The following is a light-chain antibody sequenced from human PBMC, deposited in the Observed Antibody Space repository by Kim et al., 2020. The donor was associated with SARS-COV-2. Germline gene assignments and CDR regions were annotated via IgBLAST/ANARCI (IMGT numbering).Light chain of an antibody. CDR3: SSYRSSSTWV. CDR1: SSDIGDYNY. Sequence: QSALTQPASVSGSPGQSITISCTGTSSDIGDYNYVSWYQQHPGNAPKLIIYEVTKRPSGFANRFSGSKSGNTASLTISGLQAEDEADYYCSSYRSSSTWVFGGGTQLTVL. J-gene: IGLJ3*02. CDR2: EVT. V-gene: IGLV2-14*01.